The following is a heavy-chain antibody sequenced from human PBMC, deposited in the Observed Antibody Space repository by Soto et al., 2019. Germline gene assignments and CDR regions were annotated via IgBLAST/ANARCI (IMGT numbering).Heavy chain of an antibody. V-gene: IGHV3-49*04. Sequence: GGSLRLSCTASRFTLGDYAMSWVRQAPGKGLEWVGFIRSKAYGGTTEYAASVKGRFTISRDDSKSIAYLQMNSLKTEDTGVYYCTRAATETEGDYYDSSGYYYGGGQGTLVTVSS. CDR3: TRAATETEGDYYDSSGYYYG. CDR1: RFTLGDYA. CDR2: IRSKAYGGTT. J-gene: IGHJ4*02. D-gene: IGHD3-22*01.